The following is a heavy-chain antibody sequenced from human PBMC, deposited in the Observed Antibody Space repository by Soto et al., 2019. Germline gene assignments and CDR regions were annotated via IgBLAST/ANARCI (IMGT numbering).Heavy chain of an antibody. V-gene: IGHV3-11*05. J-gene: IGHJ4*02. Sequence: QVQLVESGGGLVKPGGSLRLSCAASGFTFSDYYMSWIRQAPGKGLESLSYISGSSSDTNYADSVRGRFTISRDNAKNSLYLQMNSLRADDTAVYYCATGPRRLSDWGQVTLVIVSS. D-gene: IGHD3-3*01. CDR3: ATGPRRLSD. CDR2: ISGSSSDT. CDR1: GFTFSDYY.